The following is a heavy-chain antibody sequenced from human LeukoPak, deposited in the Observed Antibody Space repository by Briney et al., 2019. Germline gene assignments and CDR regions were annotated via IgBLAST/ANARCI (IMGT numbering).Heavy chain of an antibody. Sequence: ASVKVSCKASGYTFTGHYIHWVRQAPGQGLEWMGWMNPKSGGTNYAQKFQGRVTMTRDTSISTAYMELSRLRSDDTAVYYCASPAGPLDAFDIWGQGTMVTVSS. CDR3: ASPAGPLDAFDI. V-gene: IGHV1-2*02. D-gene: IGHD3-10*01. CDR1: GYTFTGHY. J-gene: IGHJ3*02. CDR2: MNPKSGGT.